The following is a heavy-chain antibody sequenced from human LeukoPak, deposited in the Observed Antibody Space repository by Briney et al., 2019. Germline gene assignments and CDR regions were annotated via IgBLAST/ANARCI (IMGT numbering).Heavy chain of an antibody. Sequence: SETLSLTCTVSGGSISSYYWSWIRQPAGKGLEWIGRIYTSGSTNYNPSLKSRVTMSVDTSKNQFSLKLSSVTAAGTAVYYCARDVSGYSGSYWRVPGHDAFDIWGQGTMVTVSS. CDR3: ARDVSGYSGSYWRVPGHDAFDI. CDR1: GGSISSYY. D-gene: IGHD1-26*01. CDR2: IYTSGST. V-gene: IGHV4-4*07. J-gene: IGHJ3*02.